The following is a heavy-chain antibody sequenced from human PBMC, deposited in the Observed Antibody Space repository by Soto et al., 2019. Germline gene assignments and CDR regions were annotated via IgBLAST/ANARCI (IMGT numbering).Heavy chain of an antibody. CDR3: GRVACSSGWTPDY. CDR2: LTSTSSYT. Sequence: EVQLVESGGGLVKPGGSLRLSCAASGFTFSSYSMNWVRQVPGKGLEWVSSLTSTSSYTYYADSVKGRFTISRDNAKNSLFLQMNSLRAEDPAVYYCGRVACSSGWTPDYLGQGTLVTVSS. D-gene: IGHD6-25*01. CDR1: GFTFSSYS. V-gene: IGHV3-21*02. J-gene: IGHJ4*02.